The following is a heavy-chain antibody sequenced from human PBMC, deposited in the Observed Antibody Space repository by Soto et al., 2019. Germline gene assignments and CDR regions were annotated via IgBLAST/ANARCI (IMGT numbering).Heavy chain of an antibody. J-gene: IGHJ6*02. CDR1: GGSISSGGYY. Sequence: ASETLSLTCTVSGGSISSGGYYWSWIRQHPGKGLEWIGYIYYSGSTYYNPSLKSRVTISVDTSKNQFSLKLSSVTAADTAVYYCARDSVAYDSSAGRNYYGMDVWGQGTTVPSP. D-gene: IGHD3-22*01. CDR3: ARDSVAYDSSAGRNYYGMDV. CDR2: IYYSGST. V-gene: IGHV4-31*03.